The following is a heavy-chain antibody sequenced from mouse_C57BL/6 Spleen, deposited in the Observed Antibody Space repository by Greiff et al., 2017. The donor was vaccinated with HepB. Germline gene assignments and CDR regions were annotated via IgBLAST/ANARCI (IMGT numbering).Heavy chain of an antibody. CDR2: IYPGDGDT. J-gene: IGHJ2*01. V-gene: IGHV1-82*01. D-gene: IGHD1-1*01. CDR3: ATHYGSSYYYFDY. CDR1: GYAFSSSW. Sequence: VMLVESGPELVKPGASVKISCKASGYAFSSSWMNWVKQRPGKGLEWIGRIYPGDGDTNYNGKFKGKATLTADKSSSTAYMQLSSLTSEDSAVYFCATHYGSSYYYFDYWGQGTTLTVSS.